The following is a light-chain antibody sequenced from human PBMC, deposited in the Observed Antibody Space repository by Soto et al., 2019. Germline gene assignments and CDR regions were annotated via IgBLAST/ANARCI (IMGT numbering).Light chain of an antibody. V-gene: IGLV4-69*01. Sequence: QLVLTQSPSASASLGASVKLTCTLSSGHSSYAIAWHQQPPEKGPRFLMKLNSDGSHSKGDGIPDRFSGSSSGAERYLTISSRQSEDETDYYCKTWGSGCVLFGGGTKLTVL. CDR2: LNSDGSH. CDR3: KTWGSGCVL. CDR1: SGHSSYA. J-gene: IGLJ2*01.